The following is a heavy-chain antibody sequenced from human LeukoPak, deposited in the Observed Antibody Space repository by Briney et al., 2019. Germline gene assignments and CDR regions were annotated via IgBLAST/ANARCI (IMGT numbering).Heavy chain of an antibody. V-gene: IGHV4-4*07. CDR1: GYSISSGYY. CDR2: IYTSGST. J-gene: IGHJ4*02. D-gene: IGHD3-22*01. Sequence: SETLSLTCTVSGYSISSGYYWDWIRQPAGKGLEWIGRIYTSGSTNYNPSLKSRVTMSVDTSKNQFSLKLSSVTAADTAVYYCARDGYYYDFSGHRPFDYWGQGTLVTVSS. CDR3: ARDGYYYDFSGHRPFDY.